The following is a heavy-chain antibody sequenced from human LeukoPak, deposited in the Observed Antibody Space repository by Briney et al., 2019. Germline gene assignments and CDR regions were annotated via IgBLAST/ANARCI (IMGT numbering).Heavy chain of an antibody. CDR1: GFTFSSYG. CDR3: ARGHWFAHLDY. V-gene: IGHV3-30*03. D-gene: IGHD3-9*01. J-gene: IGHJ4*02. CDR2: ISNDGNNK. Sequence: GGSLRLSCAASGFTFSSYGIHWVRQAPGKGLEWVAVISNDGNNKYYADSVKGRFTISRDNSKNTLFLQMNSLRAEDTAVYYCARGHWFAHLDYWGQGTLVTVSS.